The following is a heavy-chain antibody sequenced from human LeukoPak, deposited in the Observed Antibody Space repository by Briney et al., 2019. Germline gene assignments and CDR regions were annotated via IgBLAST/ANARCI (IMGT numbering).Heavy chain of an antibody. CDR3: ARDYDFWSGYYYYYYMDV. J-gene: IGHJ6*03. CDR1: GFTFGSYG. CDR2: ISSSGSQR. Sequence: GGSLRLSCAASGFTFGSYGMNWVRQAPGKGLEWVSFISSSGSQRYYADSMKGRFTISRDNAKNSLYLQMNSLRADDTAVYYCARDYDFWSGYYYYYYMDVWGKGTTVTVSS. D-gene: IGHD3-3*01. V-gene: IGHV3-21*01.